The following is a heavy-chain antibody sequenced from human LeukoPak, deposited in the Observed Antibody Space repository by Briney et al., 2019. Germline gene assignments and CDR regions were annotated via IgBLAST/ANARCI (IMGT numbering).Heavy chain of an antibody. D-gene: IGHD3-9*01. Sequence: GGSLRLSCAASGFTVSSSYMSWVRQAPGKGLEWVSVIYSGGSTYYADSVKGRFTISRDNSKNTLYLQMNSLRAEDTAVYYCARGFSGVLRYFDYWGQGTLVTVSS. V-gene: IGHV3-53*01. CDR3: ARGFSGVLRYFDY. CDR1: GFTVSSSY. CDR2: IYSGGST. J-gene: IGHJ4*02.